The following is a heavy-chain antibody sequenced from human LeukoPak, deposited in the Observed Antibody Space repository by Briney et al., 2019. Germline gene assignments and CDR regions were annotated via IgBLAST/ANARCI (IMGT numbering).Heavy chain of an antibody. CDR3: AKDIGAMVRGFSGGLD. CDR2: ISWNSGSI. J-gene: IGHJ4*02. CDR1: GFTFDDYA. Sequence: GGSLRLSCAASGFTFDDYAMHWVRQAPGKGLEWVSGISWNSGSIVYADSVKGRFTIPRENAKNSLYLQMNSLRAEDTALYYCAKDIGAMVRGFSGGLDWGQGTLVTVSS. D-gene: IGHD3-10*01. V-gene: IGHV3-9*01.